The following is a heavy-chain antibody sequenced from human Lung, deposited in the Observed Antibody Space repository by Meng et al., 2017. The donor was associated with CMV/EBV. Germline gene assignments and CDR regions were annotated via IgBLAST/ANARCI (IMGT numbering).Heavy chain of an antibody. J-gene: IGHJ5*02. V-gene: IGHV1-18*04. CDR3: ARDLNWFDP. Sequence: ASVKVSCKASGSSFTDYFLHWVRQAPGQGLEWMGWINFNSGTTNYAQKLQGRVTMTTDTSTSTAYMELRSLRSDDTAVYYCARDLNWFDPWGQGTLVIVSS. CDR2: INFNSGTT. CDR1: GSSFTDYF.